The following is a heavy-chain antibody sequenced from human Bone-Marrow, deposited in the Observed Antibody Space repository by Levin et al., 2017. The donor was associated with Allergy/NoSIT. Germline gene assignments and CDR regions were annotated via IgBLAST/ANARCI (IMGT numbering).Heavy chain of an antibody. CDR2: ISGTGDNT. CDR3: AKSLPDEEPDDFLRGSPFDF. Sequence: QAGGSLRLSCAASGFIFNNDAMNWVRQAPGKGLEWLSSISGTGDNTFYADSVKGRFTMSRDNSENTVFLQMNDLRVEDTAVYYCAKSLPDEEPDDFLRGSPFDFWGQGTLLTVSS. D-gene: IGHD3-3*01. J-gene: IGHJ4*02. V-gene: IGHV3-23*01. CDR1: GFIFNNDA.